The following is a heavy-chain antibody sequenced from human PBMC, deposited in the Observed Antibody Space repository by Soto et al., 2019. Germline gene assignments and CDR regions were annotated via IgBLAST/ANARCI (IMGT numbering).Heavy chain of an antibody. J-gene: IGHJ4*02. CDR3: GRGRSGQIVVFY. CDR1: GYTFTGHY. CDR2: IGPESGAT. V-gene: IGHV1-2*02. Sequence: ASVKVSCKASGYTFTGHYIHWVRQAPEQGPEWMGEIGPESGATRYAQKFQGRVTMTRAMSITTVYMELNNLSPDDTAVYYCGRGRSGQIVVFYWGQGTPVTVSS. D-gene: IGHD5-12*01.